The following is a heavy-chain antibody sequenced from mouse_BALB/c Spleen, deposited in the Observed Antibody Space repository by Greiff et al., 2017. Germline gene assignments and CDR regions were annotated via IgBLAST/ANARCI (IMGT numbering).Heavy chain of an antibody. J-gene: IGHJ4*01. CDR2: ISYDGSN. CDR3: ARGGWGHYAMDY. V-gene: IGHV3-6*02. Sequence: EVKLMESGPGLVKPSQSLSLTCSVTGYSITSGYYWNWIRQFPGNKLEWMGYISYDGSNNYNPSLNNRISITRDTSKNQFFLKLNSVTTEDTATYYCARGGWGHYAMDYWGQGTSVTVSS. D-gene: IGHD3-2*02. CDR1: GYSITSGYY.